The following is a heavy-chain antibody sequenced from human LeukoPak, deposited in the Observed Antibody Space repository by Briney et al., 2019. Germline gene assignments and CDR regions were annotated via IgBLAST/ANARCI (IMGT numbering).Heavy chain of an antibody. D-gene: IGHD2-2*02. V-gene: IGHV3-30*04. CDR2: ISYDGSNK. CDR3: ARGSLGYCDSTSCFTQFDY. Sequence: GGSLRLSCAASGFTFSSSAIHWVRQAPGKGLEWVAVISYDGSNKNYADSVKGRFTISRDNSKNTLYLQMNSLRAEDTAAYYCARGSLGYCDSTSCFTQFDYWGQGTLVTVSS. J-gene: IGHJ4*02. CDR1: GFTFSSSA.